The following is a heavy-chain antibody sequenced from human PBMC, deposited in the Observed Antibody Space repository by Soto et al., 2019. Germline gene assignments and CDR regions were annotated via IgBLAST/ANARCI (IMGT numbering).Heavy chain of an antibody. D-gene: IGHD3-22*01. CDR1: GGSIGTFY. J-gene: IGHJ5*02. CDR2: IYYNGST. V-gene: IGHV4-59*01. Sequence: SETLSLTCTVSGGSIGTFYWSWIRQLPGKGLDWIGYIYYNGSTNYNPSLKSRVTMSVDTSKNQFSLKLSSVTAADTAMYYCARTSRGYSNWFDPWGQGTLVTVSS. CDR3: ARTSRGYSNWFDP.